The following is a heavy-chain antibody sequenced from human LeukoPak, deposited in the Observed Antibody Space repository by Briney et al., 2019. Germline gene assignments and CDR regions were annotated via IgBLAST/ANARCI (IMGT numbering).Heavy chain of an antibody. Sequence: PGGSLRLSCAASGFTFSSYSMNWVRQAPGKGLEWVSSISSSSSYIYYADSVKGRFTISRDNAKNSLYLQMNSLRAEDTAVYYCGRDFGARGDGYRGDYWGQGTLVTVSS. D-gene: IGHD5-24*01. CDR1: GFTFSSYS. CDR2: ISSSSSYI. CDR3: GRDFGARGDGYRGDY. J-gene: IGHJ4*02. V-gene: IGHV3-21*01.